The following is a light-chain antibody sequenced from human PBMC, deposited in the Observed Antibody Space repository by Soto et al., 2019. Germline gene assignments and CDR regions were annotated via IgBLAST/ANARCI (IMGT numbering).Light chain of an antibody. Sequence: IQLPQSPSSLSASVGARVTLTCRASQDINKFLAWFQQTPGKAPKLLVYSASTLHSGVPSRFSGSGSGTDFALTISSLQPEDFATYYCQQLKTYPYTFGQGTRLDIK. CDR2: SAS. CDR1: QDINKF. V-gene: IGKV1-9*01. J-gene: IGKJ2*01. CDR3: QQLKTYPYT.